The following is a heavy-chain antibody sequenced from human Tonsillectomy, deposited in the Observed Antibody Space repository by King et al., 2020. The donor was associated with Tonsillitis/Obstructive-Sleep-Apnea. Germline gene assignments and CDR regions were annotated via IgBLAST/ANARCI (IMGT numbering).Heavy chain of an antibody. J-gene: IGHJ3*02. CDR2: INWNGGST. Sequence: VQLVESGGGVVRPGGSLRLSCSASGFTFVDYGMSWVRQAPGKGLEWVSGINWNGGSTGYADSVKGRFTISRDNAKNSLYLQMNSLRAEDTALYYCARARSSGWGDDAFDIWGQGTMVTVSS. D-gene: IGHD6-19*01. CDR3: ARARSSGWGDDAFDI. CDR1: GFTFVDYG. V-gene: IGHV3-20*04.